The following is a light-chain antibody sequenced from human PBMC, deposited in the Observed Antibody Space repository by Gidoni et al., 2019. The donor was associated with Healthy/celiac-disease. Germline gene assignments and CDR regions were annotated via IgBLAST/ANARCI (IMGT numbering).Light chain of an antibody. CDR3: QQSYSTPWT. Sequence: DIQMTQSPSSLSASVGDRVTITCRASQSIISYLNWYQQKPVKAPKLLIYAASSLQSGVPSRFSGSGSRTDFTLTISSLQPEDFATYYCQQSYSTPWTFGQGTKVEIK. J-gene: IGKJ1*01. CDR1: QSIISY. CDR2: AAS. V-gene: IGKV1-39*01.